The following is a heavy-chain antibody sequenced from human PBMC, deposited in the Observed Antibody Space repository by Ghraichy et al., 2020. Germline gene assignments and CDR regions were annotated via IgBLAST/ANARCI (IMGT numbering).Heavy chain of an antibody. CDR1: GFSLSTSGVG. J-gene: IGHJ4*02. Sequence: SGPTLVKPTQTLTLTCTFSGFSLSTSGVGVGWIRQPPGKALEWLALIYWNDDKRYSPSLKSRLTITKDTSKNQVVLTMTNMDPVDTATYYCAHKRSMIRTSYYFDYWGQGTLVTVSS. CDR3: AHKRSMIRTSYYFDY. D-gene: IGHD3-16*01. CDR2: IYWNDDK. V-gene: IGHV2-5*01.